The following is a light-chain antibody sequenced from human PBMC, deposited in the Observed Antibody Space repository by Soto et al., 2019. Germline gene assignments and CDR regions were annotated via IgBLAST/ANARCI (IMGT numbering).Light chain of an antibody. CDR2: GVT. CDR1: GRDIGAYNY. Sequence: QSALTQPASVSGSPGQSITISCTGSGRDIGAYNYVSWYQQHPGKAPKLLIHGVTRRPSGVSSRFSASKSAYTASLTISGLQAEDEANYYCSSFTTSYFYVFGPGTKVTVL. V-gene: IGLV2-14*01. J-gene: IGLJ1*01. CDR3: SSFTTSYFYV.